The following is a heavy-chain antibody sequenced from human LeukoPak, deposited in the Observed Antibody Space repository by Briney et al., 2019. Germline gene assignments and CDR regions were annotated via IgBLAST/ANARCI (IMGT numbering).Heavy chain of an antibody. D-gene: IGHD3-22*01. J-gene: IGHJ4*02. CDR2: ISSSGRTK. CDR3: ARGSNFYDSSGYYRPFDY. CDR1: GFTFSDYY. Sequence: GGSLRLSCAASGFTFSDYYMSWIRQAPGKGLEWVSYISSSGRTKYYADSVKGRFTISRDNSKNTLYLQMNSLRAEDTAVYYCARGSNFYDSSGYYRPFDYWGQGTLVTVSS. V-gene: IGHV3-11*01.